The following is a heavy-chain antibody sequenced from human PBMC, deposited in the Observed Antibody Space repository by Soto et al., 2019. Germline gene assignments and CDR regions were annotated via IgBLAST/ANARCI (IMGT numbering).Heavy chain of an antibody. CDR1: GFTFSSYA. Sequence: EVQLVESGGGLVQPGGSLRLSCAASGFTFSSYAMHWVRQAPGKGLEYVSAITSNGGSTYYANSVRGRFTISRDNSKNTLSLQMGSLRAEDMAVYYCARRQGVILSAGLDVWGQGTTVTVSS. CDR3: ARRQGVILSAGLDV. D-gene: IGHD2-21*01. CDR2: ITSNGGST. V-gene: IGHV3-64*01. J-gene: IGHJ6*02.